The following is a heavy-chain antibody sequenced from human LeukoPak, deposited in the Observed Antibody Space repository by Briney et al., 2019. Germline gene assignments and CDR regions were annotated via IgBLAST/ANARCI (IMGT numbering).Heavy chain of an antibody. V-gene: IGHV4-59*01. CDR1: GGSISSYY. CDR2: IYYSGST. CDR3: ARVPGYSYGYDY. D-gene: IGHD5-18*01. J-gene: IGHJ4*02. Sequence: SETLSLTCSVSGGSISSYYWSWIRQPPGKGLEWIGYIYYSGSTNYNPSLKSRVTISVDTSKNQFSLKLSSVTAADTAVYYCARVPGYSYGYDYWGQGTLVTVSS.